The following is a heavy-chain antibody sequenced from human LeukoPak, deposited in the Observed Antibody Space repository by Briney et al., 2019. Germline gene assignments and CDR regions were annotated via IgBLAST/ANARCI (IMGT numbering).Heavy chain of an antibody. CDR3: ARVKLGRKYFDY. J-gene: IGHJ4*02. D-gene: IGHD7-27*01. CDR1: GGSISSYY. Sequence: PSGTLSLTCTVSGGSISSYYWSWIRQPPGKGLEWIGYIYYSGSTNYNPSLKSRVTISVDTSKNQFSLKLSSVTAADTAVYYCARVKLGRKYFDYWGQGTLVTVSS. V-gene: IGHV4-59*01. CDR2: IYYSGST.